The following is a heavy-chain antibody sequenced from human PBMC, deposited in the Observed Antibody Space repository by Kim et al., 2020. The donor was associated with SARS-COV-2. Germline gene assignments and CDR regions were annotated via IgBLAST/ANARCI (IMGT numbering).Heavy chain of an antibody. Sequence: GGSLRLSCAASGFTFSSYAMHWVRQAPGKGLEWVAVISYDGSNKYYADSVKGRFTISRDNSKNTLYLQMNSLRAEDTAVYYCARSIRTQTYYYYYGMDVWGQGTTVTVSS. V-gene: IGHV3-30*04. D-gene: IGHD2-21*01. CDR1: GFTFSSYA. CDR3: ARSIRTQTYYYYYGMDV. J-gene: IGHJ6*02. CDR2: ISYDGSNK.